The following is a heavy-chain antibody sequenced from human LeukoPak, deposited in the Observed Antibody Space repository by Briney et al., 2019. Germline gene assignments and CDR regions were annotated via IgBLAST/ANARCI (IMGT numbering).Heavy chain of an antibody. CDR1: RYTLTGYY. D-gene: IGHD6-13*01. CDR2: INPNSGGP. J-gene: IGHJ4*02. Sequence: GASVQVSCKPSRYTLTGYYMHGVRQAPGQGLAWMGWINPNSGGPSYAQKSQGGVTMTNDTSISTGYMELSRLRSDDTAVYYCARPYSSSRYDFDYWGQGTLVTVSS. V-gene: IGHV1-2*02. CDR3: ARPYSSSRYDFDY.